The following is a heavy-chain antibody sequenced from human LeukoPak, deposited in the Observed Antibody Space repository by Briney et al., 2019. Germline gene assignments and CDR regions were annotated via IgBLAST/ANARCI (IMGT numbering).Heavy chain of an antibody. J-gene: IGHJ4*02. V-gene: IGHV3-30-3*01. D-gene: IGHD1-7*01. CDR2: ISKDGSDK. Sequence: GGSLRLSYAASGFTFSDYAMHWVRQAPGKGLEWVAVISKDGSDKYYPGSVRGRFTISRDNSKNTIYLQMDSLRAEDTAIYYCARDYWWNYDYWGQGTLVTVSS. CDR3: ARDYWWNYDY. CDR1: GFTFSDYA.